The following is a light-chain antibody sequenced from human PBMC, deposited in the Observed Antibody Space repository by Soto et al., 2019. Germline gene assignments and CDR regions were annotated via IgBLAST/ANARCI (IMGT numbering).Light chain of an antibody. CDR2: GNI. CDR1: SSNIGAGYD. CDR3: QTYDTGVSGSI. Sequence: QSVLTQPPSVSGAPGQRVALSCAGPSSNIGAGYDVHWYQHLPGTAPKLLIFGNINRPAGVPDRFSGSKSGTSASLAISGLQAADEGYYYCQTYDTGVSGSIFGGGTKLTVL. J-gene: IGLJ2*01. V-gene: IGLV1-40*01.